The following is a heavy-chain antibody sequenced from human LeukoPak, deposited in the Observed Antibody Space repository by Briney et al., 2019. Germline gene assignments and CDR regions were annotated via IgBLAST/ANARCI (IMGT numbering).Heavy chain of an antibody. Sequence: SETLSLTCTVSGGSISSGSYSWSWIRQPAGKGLEWIGRIYTSGSTNYNPSLKSRVTISVDTSKTQFSLKLSSVTAADTAVYYCARDPGYSPGADVWGKGTTVTVSS. CDR3: ARDPGYSPGADV. D-gene: IGHD5-18*01. V-gene: IGHV4-61*02. CDR1: GGSISSGSYS. J-gene: IGHJ6*04. CDR2: IYTSGST.